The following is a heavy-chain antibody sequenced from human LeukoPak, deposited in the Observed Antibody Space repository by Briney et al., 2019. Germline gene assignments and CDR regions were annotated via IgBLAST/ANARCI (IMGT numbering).Heavy chain of an antibody. V-gene: IGHV4-59*02. D-gene: IGHD3-3*01. Sequence: SETLSLTCTFSGASVSSYYWVWLRQTPGKGLEWIGYISDTGKTDSNPSLKSRVSISLGPANKQFSLRLRSVTAADSSVYYCATGYYEPFATWGPGILVTVSS. J-gene: IGHJ5*02. CDR3: ATGYYEPFAT. CDR2: ISDTGKT. CDR1: GASVSSYY.